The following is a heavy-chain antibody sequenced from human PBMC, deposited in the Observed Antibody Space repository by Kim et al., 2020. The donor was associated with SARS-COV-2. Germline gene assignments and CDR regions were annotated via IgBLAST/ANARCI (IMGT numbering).Heavy chain of an antibody. J-gene: IGHJ5*02. Sequence: GESLKISCKGSGYSFSSYWIAWVRQMPGKGLELMGVIYPHDSDTRYSPSFQGQVTISADKSINTAYLQWSSLQASDTAIYYCARARAASGTQNWFAPWGQGILVTVSS. V-gene: IGHV5-51*01. CDR3: ARARAASGTQNWFAP. CDR1: GYSFSSYW. CDR2: IYPHDSDT. D-gene: IGHD6-25*01.